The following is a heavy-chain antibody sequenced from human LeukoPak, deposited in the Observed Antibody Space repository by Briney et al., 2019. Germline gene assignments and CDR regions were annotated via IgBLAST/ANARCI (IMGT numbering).Heavy chain of an antibody. J-gene: IGHJ4*02. Sequence: SVKVSCKASGGTFSSYAISCVRQAPGQGLEWMGGIIPIFGTANYAQKFQGRVTITADKSTSTAYMELSSLRSEDTAVYYCARSDEPLYYFGYWGQGTLVTVSS. D-gene: IGHD1-14*01. CDR2: IIPIFGTA. CDR3: ARSDEPLYYFGY. CDR1: GGTFSSYA. V-gene: IGHV1-69*06.